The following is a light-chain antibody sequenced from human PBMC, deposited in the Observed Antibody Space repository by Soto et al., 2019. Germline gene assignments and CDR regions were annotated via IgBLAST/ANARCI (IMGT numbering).Light chain of an antibody. J-gene: IGKJ5*01. CDR3: QQYNNWSIT. CDR2: GAS. V-gene: IGKV3-15*01. CDR1: QSVSSN. Sequence: EIVMTQSPATLSVSPGERATLSCRASQSVSSNLAWYQQKPGQAPRLLIYGASTRATGIPARFSGSGSRTEITLTISSLQSEDFAVYYCQQYNNWSITFGQGTRLEIK.